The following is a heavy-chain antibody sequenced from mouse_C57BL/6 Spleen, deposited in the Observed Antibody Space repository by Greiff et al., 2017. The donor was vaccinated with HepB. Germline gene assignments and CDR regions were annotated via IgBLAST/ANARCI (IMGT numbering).Heavy chain of an antibody. CDR2: IYPSDSET. Sequence: VQLQQPGAELVRPGSSVKLSCKASGYTFTSYWMDWVKQRPGQGLEWIGNIYPSDSETHYNQKFKDKATLTVDKSSSTAYMQLSSLTSEDSAVYYGARAYGSSFGVWGTGTTVTVSS. CDR3: ARAYGSSFGV. J-gene: IGHJ1*03. CDR1: GYTFTSYW. D-gene: IGHD1-1*01. V-gene: IGHV1-61*01.